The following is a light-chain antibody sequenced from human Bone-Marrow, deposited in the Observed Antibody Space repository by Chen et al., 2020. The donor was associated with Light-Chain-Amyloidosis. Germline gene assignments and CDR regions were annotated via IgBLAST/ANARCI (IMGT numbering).Light chain of an antibody. CDR1: SSNVGDYSL. CDR2: EGI. V-gene: IGLV2-23*01. J-gene: IGLJ1*01. CDR3: YTYAGSATFV. Sequence: QSVLTHPASVSGSPGQSITIPCTGTSSNVGDYSLVSWYQQHPGKAPKLLLYEGIQRPSGVSSRFSGSMSGNTASLTISGLQTEDEADYFCYTYAGSATFVFGSATTVTVL.